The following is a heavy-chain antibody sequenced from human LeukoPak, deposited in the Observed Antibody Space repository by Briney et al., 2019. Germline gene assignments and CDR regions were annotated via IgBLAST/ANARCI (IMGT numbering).Heavy chain of an antibody. J-gene: IGHJ6*02. CDR2: IYYSGST. Sequence: SETLSLTCTASGGSISSGGYYWSWIRQHPGKGLEWIGYIYYSGSTYYNPSLKSRVTISVDTSKNQFSLKLSSVTAADTAVYYCARDSDYYDSSGYPRDYYYGMDVWGQGTTVTVSS. D-gene: IGHD3-22*01. CDR3: ARDSDYYDSSGYPRDYYYGMDV. V-gene: IGHV4-31*03. CDR1: GGSISSGGYY.